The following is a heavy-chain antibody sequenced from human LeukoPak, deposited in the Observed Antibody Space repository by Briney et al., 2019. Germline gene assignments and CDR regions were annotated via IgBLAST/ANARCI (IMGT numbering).Heavy chain of an antibody. J-gene: IGHJ4*02. D-gene: IGHD6-13*01. Sequence: SETLSLTCTVSGGSISSSSYYRGWIRQPPGKGLEWIGSVYYSGSTYYNPSLKSRVTISVDTSKNQFSLKLSSVTAADTAVYYCARLANDLIAAIDYWGQGTLVTVSS. CDR1: GGSISSSSYY. CDR3: ARLANDLIAAIDY. CDR2: VYYSGST. V-gene: IGHV4-39*01.